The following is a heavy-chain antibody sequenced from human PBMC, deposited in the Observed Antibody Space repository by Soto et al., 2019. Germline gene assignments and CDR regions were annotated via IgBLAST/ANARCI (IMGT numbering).Heavy chain of an antibody. CDR3: ARDVPDTSLFFYYYGMDV. Sequence: QVHLVQSGAEVRKPGASVKVSCKPSGYSFTTYGITWVRQAPGQGLEWMGGISTDNGNTNYAHNLQGRVSMTIDPSTSTAYMELWSLGSDDTAVYYCARDVPDTSLFFYYYGMDVWGQGTTVTVSS. J-gene: IGHJ6*02. D-gene: IGHD2-21*01. CDR2: ISTDNGNT. CDR1: GYSFTTYG. V-gene: IGHV1-18*01.